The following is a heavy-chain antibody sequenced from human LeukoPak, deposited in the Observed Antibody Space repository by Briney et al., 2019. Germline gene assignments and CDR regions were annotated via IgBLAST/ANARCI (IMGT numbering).Heavy chain of an antibody. Sequence: HAGGSLRLSCAASGFTFSSYWIHWVRQPPGKGLVWVSRITISETNTDYADSVKGRFTISRDNAKNSLYLQMNSLRAEDTAVYYCARDGRSIVVVSDYWGQGTLVTVSS. CDR2: ITISETNT. D-gene: IGHD3-22*01. CDR1: GFTFSSYW. J-gene: IGHJ4*02. V-gene: IGHV3-74*01. CDR3: ARDGRSIVVVSDY.